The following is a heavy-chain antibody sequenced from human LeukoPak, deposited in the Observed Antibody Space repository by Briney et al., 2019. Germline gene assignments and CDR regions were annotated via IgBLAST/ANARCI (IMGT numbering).Heavy chain of an antibody. CDR2: ISGSGGST. V-gene: IGHV3-23*01. CDR3: AKDSWDYCSGGSCYSPLSDY. CDR1: GFTSRSYA. J-gene: IGHJ4*02. Sequence: GGSLRLSCAASGFTSRSYAMSWVRQAPGKGLEWVSAISGSGGSTYYADSVKGRFTISRDDSKNTLYLQMNSLRAEDTAVYYCAKDSWDYCSGGSCYSPLSDYWGQGTLVTVSS. D-gene: IGHD2-15*01.